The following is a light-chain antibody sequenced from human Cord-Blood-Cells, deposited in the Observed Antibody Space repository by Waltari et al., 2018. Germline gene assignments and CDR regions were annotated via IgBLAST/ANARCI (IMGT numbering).Light chain of an antibody. Sequence: SYELTQPPSVSVSPGQTASITCSGDKLGDKYACWYQQKPGQSPVLVIYQDSKRPSGIAERFSCSNSGNTATLTISGTQAMDEADYYCQAWDSSTWVFGGGTKLTVL. CDR3: QAWDSSTWV. V-gene: IGLV3-1*01. CDR2: QDS. J-gene: IGLJ3*02. CDR1: KLGDKY.